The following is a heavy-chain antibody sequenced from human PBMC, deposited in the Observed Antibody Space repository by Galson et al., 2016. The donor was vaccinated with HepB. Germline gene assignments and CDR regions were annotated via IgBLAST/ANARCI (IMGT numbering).Heavy chain of an antibody. V-gene: IGHV3-53*04. CDR3: SRPLPNVGYGNDV. J-gene: IGHJ6*02. D-gene: IGHD2-15*01. CDR1: GFTVSTNY. Sequence: SLRLSCAASGFTVSTNYMSWVRQAPGKGLEWVSVIYGGGSTTYADSVKGRFTISRHNSKNTLYLQMNSLRTEDTAVYYCSRPLPNVGYGNDVWGQGTPDTVSS. CDR2: IYGGGST.